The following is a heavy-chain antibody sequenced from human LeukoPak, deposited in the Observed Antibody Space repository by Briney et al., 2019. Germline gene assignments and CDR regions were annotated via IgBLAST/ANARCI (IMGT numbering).Heavy chain of an antibody. J-gene: IGHJ3*02. CDR2: IYYSGST. V-gene: IGHV4-39*07. D-gene: IGHD3-3*01. CDR1: GGSISSSSYY. Sequence: NTSETLSLTCTVSGGSISSSSYYWGWIRQPPGEGLEWIGSIYYSGSTYYNPSLKSRVTISVDTSKNQFSLKLSSVTAADTAVYYCARRLYDFWSGYSTENAFDIWGQGTMVTVSS. CDR3: ARRLYDFWSGYSTENAFDI.